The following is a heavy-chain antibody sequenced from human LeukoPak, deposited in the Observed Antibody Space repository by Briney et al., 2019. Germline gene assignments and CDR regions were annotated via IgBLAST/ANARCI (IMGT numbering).Heavy chain of an antibody. Sequence: GASVKVSCKASGGTFSSYAISWVRQAPGQGLEWMGGIIPIFGTANYAQKFQGRVTITADESTSTAYMELSSLRSEDTAVYYCARDLGAAARSYGAFDIWGQGTMVTVSS. V-gene: IGHV1-69*13. J-gene: IGHJ3*02. CDR1: GGTFSSYA. CDR2: IIPIFGTA. D-gene: IGHD6-13*01. CDR3: ARDLGAAARSYGAFDI.